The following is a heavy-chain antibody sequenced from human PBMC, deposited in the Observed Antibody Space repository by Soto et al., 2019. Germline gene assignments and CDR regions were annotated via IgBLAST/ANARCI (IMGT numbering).Heavy chain of an antibody. J-gene: IGHJ6*02. CDR2: IKSKSEGGTT. CDR3: TREWFGMDV. V-gene: IGHV3-15*01. D-gene: IGHD3-10*01. CDR1: GFTFNNAW. Sequence: EVQLVESGGGLVKPGGSLRLSCTASGFTFNNAWMSWVRQAPGKGLEWVGRIKSKSEGGTTDYAAPVKDRFTISRDDSKNTLYLQMNSLKIEDTAVYHCTREWFGMDVWGQGTTVTVSS.